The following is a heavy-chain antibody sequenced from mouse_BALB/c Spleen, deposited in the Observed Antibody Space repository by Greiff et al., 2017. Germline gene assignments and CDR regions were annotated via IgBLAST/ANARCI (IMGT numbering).Heavy chain of an antibody. CDR3: ARANYGSSPFAY. CDR2: ISDGGSYT. J-gene: IGHJ3*01. V-gene: IGHV5-4*02. Sequence: EVQRVESGGGLVKPGGSLKLSCAASGFTFSDYYMYWVRQTPEKRLEWVATISDGGSYTYYPDSVKGRFTISRDNAKNNLYLQMSSLKSEDTAMYYCARANYGSSPFAYWGQGTLVTVSA. CDR1: GFTFSDYY. D-gene: IGHD1-1*01.